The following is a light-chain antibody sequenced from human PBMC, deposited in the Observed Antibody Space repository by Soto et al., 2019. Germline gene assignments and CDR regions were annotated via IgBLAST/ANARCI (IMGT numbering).Light chain of an antibody. Sequence: EIVLTQSPGTLSLSPGERATLSCRASQSVSVHLAWYQQKPGQAPRLLIYDASNRATGIPARFSGSGSGTDFTLTTSSLEPEDFAVYHCVQRTTWPWTCGQGSKVEIK. CDR2: DAS. CDR1: QSVSVH. V-gene: IGKV3-11*01. J-gene: IGKJ1*01. CDR3: VQRTTWPWT.